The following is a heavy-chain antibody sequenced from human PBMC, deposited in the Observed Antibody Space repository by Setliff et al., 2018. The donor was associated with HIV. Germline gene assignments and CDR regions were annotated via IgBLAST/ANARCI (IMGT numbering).Heavy chain of an antibody. V-gene: IGHV4-34*01. Sequence: LSLTCTVSGGSISTDYWTWVRQSAGKGLEWIGEINHSGSTNYNPSLKSRVTISVDTSKNQFSLKLSSVTAADTAVYYCARGGRSLAAQTWFDPWGQGTLVTVSS. CDR2: INHSGST. CDR3: ARGGRSLAAQTWFDP. D-gene: IGHD6-6*01. J-gene: IGHJ5*02. CDR1: GGSISTDY.